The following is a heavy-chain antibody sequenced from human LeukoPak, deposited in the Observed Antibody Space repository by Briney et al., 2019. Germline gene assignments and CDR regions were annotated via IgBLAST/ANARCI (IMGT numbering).Heavy chain of an antibody. V-gene: IGHV4-4*09. D-gene: IGHD6-13*01. CDR3: ARLSSWYFAFDI. CDR1: GGSISSYY. CDR2: IYTSGST. J-gene: IGHJ3*02. Sequence: PSETLSLTCTVSGGSISSYYWSWIRQPPGKGLEWIGYIYTSGSTNYNPSLKSRVTISVDTSKNQFSLKLSSATAADTAVYYCARLSSWYFAFDIWGQGTMVTVSS.